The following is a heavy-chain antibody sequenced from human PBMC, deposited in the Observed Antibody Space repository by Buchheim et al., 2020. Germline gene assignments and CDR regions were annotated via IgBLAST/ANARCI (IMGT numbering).Heavy chain of an antibody. CDR3: ANGYYDFWSGYFNGYYYYYGMDV. CDR1: GFTFSSYA. J-gene: IGHJ6*02. Sequence: EVQLLESGGGLVQPGGSLRLSCAASGFTFSSYAMSWVRQAPGKGLEWVSAISGSGGSTYYADSVKGRFTISRDNSKNTLSLQMNSLRAEDTAVYYCANGYYDFWSGYFNGYYYYYGMDVWGQGTT. V-gene: IGHV3-23*01. D-gene: IGHD3-3*01. CDR2: ISGSGGST.